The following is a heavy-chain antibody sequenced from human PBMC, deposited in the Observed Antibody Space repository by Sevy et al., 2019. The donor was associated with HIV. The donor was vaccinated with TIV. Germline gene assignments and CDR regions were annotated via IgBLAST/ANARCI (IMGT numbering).Heavy chain of an antibody. Sequence: GGSLRLSCAASGFTFSSYAMHWVRQAPGKGLEWVAVISYDGSNKYYADSVKGRFTISRDNCKNTLYLQMNSLRAEDTAVYYCARGAVVAGTGFDYWGQGTLVTVSS. CDR3: ARGAVVAGTGFDY. D-gene: IGHD6-19*01. CDR2: ISYDGSNK. CDR1: GFTFSSYA. J-gene: IGHJ4*02. V-gene: IGHV3-30-3*01.